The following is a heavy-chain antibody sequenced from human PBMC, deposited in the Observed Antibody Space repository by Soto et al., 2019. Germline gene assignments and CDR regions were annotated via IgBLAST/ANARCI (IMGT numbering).Heavy chain of an antibody. D-gene: IGHD1-1*01. CDR2: ISAHNGNT. CDR3: ARGRYGDY. J-gene: IGHJ4*02. CDR1: GYTFTSYG. V-gene: IGHV1-18*01. Sequence: QVHLVQSGAEVKKPGASVKVSCKASGYTFTSYGITWVRQAPGQGLEWMGWISAHNGNTAYAQKLQGRVIVTRDTSTSTAYMELRSLRAGDTAVYYCARGRYGDYWGQGALVTVSS.